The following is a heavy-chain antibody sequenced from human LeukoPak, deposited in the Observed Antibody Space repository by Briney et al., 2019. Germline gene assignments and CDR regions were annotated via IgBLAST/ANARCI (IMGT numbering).Heavy chain of an antibody. J-gene: IGHJ6*04. CDR3: SRHPDL. CDR1: GGSISNTSYC. CDR2: IYYSGRT. Sequence: SETLSLPCAVSGGSISNTSYCWGGIRQPPGKGLEWIASIYYSGRTYHNPSLKSRVTISVDTSMNQLYLKVTSVTATDTAVYYCSRHPDLWGKGTTVTVSS. V-gene: IGHV4-39*01.